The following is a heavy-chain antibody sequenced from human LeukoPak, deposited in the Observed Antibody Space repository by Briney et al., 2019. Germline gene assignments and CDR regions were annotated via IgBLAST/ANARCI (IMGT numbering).Heavy chain of an antibody. D-gene: IGHD2-15*01. V-gene: IGHV4-34*01. CDR3: ARGRSGRYCSGGSCFPSLGLHAHSFDP. CDR2: INHSGST. Sequence: PSETLSLTCTVSGGSINSGGYYWSWIRQPPGKGLEWIGEINHSGSTNYNPSLKSRVTISVDTSKNQFSLKLSSVTAADTAVYYCARGRSGRYCSGGSCFPSLGLHAHSFDPWGQGTLVTVSS. J-gene: IGHJ5*02. CDR1: GGSINSGGYY.